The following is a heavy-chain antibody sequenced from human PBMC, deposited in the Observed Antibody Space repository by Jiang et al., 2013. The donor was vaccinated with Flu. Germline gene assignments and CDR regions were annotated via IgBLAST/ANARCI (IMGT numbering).Heavy chain of an antibody. D-gene: IGHD2-8*02. CDR1: GYPFTTYW. V-gene: IGHV5-51*01. Sequence: GAEVKKPGESLQISCKGSGYPFTTYWIAWVRQMPGKGLEWMGIIYPDDSDTRYSPSFQGQVTISADKSLSSAYLQWHSLQASDSAIYYCARSYCAGGPCFYPDYWGQGTLVTVSS. CDR2: IYPDDSDT. CDR3: ARSYCAGGPCFYPDY. J-gene: IGHJ4*02.